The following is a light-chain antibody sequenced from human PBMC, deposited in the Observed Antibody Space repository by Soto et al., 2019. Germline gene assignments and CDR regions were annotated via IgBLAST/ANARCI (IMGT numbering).Light chain of an antibody. CDR1: QSVGTK. CDR3: QQYSSWLWT. J-gene: IGKJ1*01. Sequence: IVMTQSPATLSVSPGERANLSCRASQSVGTKLAWYQQTPGQAPRLLIYGASNRATGVPARISGSVSGTEFTLTIASLQSEDFPVYYCQQYSSWLWTFGQGTKVEIK. CDR2: GAS. V-gene: IGKV3-15*01.